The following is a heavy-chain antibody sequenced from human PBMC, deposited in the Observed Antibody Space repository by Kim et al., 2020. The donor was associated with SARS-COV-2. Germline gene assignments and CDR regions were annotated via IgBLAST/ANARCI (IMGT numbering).Heavy chain of an antibody. D-gene: IGHD5-18*01. CDR2: K. V-gene: IGHV3-7*01. Sequence: KYYVDAVKGRLTISRDNAKNALYLQMNSLRAEDTAVYYCACGAYSYGDDYWGQGTLVTVSS. J-gene: IGHJ4*02. CDR3: ACGAYSYGDDY.